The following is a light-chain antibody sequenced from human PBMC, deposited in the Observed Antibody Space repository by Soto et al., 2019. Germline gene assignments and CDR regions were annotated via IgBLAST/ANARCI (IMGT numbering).Light chain of an antibody. CDR1: QGIGDF. CDR3: QKYRSAPSLT. J-gene: IGKJ4*01. V-gene: IGKV1-27*01. Sequence: DIQMTQSPSSLSASIGDRVTITCRASQGIGDFLAWYQQKPGKVPKLLIYAASTLQSGVPSRFSGSGFGTDFTHTISSLQPEDVATYYCQKYRSAPSLTFGGGTKVEIK. CDR2: AAS.